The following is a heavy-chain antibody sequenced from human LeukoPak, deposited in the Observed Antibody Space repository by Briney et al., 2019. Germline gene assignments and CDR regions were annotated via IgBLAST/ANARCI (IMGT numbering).Heavy chain of an antibody. CDR1: GFTFSSYA. CDR2: ISYDGGSK. V-gene: IGHV3-30*18. CDR3: AKFGDIAAAGTFDY. J-gene: IGHJ4*02. D-gene: IGHD6-13*01. Sequence: GGSLRLSCAASGFTFSSYAMHWVRQAPGKGLEWVAVISYDGGSKYYADSVKGRFTISRDNSKNTLYLQMNSLRAEDTAVYYCAKFGDIAAAGTFDYWGQGTLVSVFS.